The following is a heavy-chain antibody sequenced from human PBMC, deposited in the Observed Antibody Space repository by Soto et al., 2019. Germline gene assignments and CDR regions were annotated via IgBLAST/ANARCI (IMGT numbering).Heavy chain of an antibody. CDR3: AKGRIAVAAGAFDS. J-gene: IGHJ3*01. D-gene: IGHD6-19*01. V-gene: IGHV3-33*03. CDR1: GFPFDRYA. CDR2: IWYDGSYT. Sequence: GGSLRLSXAASGFPFDRYAIHWVRQAPGKGLEWVAAIWYDGSYTYYGESVKGRFLISRDNSKNTVFLEMNSLRAEDAAVYFYAKGRIAVAAGAFDSWGPGTRVTVSS.